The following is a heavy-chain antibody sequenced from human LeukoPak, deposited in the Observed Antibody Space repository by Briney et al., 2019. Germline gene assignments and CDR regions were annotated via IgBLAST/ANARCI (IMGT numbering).Heavy chain of an antibody. D-gene: IGHD2-2*01. V-gene: IGHV1-8*03. CDR1: GYTFTNYN. CDR3: ARGRCVGSTSCYYFDY. CDR2: MNPNIGNT. J-gene: IGHJ4*02. Sequence: ASVKVSCKASGYTFTNYNINWVRQATGQGLEWMGWMNPNIGNTGYAQKFQGRVTITRNTSISTAYMELSSLRSEDTAVYYCARGRCVGSTSCYYFDYWGQGTLVPVSS.